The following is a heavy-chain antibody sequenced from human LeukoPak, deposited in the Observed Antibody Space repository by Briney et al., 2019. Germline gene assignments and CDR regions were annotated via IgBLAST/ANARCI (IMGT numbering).Heavy chain of an antibody. V-gene: IGHV3-72*01. CDR3: ASPVGATTVRAFDI. CDR1: GFIFSDHY. CDR2: TRNEANIYTT. J-gene: IGHJ3*02. D-gene: IGHD1-26*01. Sequence: GGSLRLSCAASGFIFSDHYMDWVRQAPGKGLEWVGRTRNEANIYTTKYAASVKGRFTISRDDSKNSLYLQMNSLKTEDTAVYYCASPVGATTVRAFDIWGQGTMATVSS.